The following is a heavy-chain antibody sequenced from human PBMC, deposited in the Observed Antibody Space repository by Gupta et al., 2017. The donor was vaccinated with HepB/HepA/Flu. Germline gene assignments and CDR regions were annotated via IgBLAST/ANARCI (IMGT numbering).Heavy chain of an antibody. Sequence: QLQLQESGPGLVKPSETLSLTCTVSGGSISSSSYYWGWIRQPPGKGLEWIGSIYYSGSTYYNPSLKSRVTISVDTSKNQFSLKLSSVTAADTAVYYCARQGKDILTGYYSYFDYWGQGTLVTVSS. V-gene: IGHV4-39*01. CDR3: ARQGKDILTGYYSYFDY. CDR1: GGSISSSSYY. CDR2: IYYSGST. D-gene: IGHD3-9*01. J-gene: IGHJ4*02.